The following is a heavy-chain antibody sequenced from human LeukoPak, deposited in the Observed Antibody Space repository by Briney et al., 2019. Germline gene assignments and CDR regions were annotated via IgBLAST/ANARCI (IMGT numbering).Heavy chain of an antibody. V-gene: IGHV1-18*04. CDR3: ARVAYYDIYYGMDV. CDR1: GYIFTDYY. D-gene: IGHD3-9*01. CDR2: ISAYNGNT. J-gene: IGHJ6*02. Sequence: GASVKVSCRASGYIFTDYYMHWVRQAPGQGLEWMGWISAYNGNTNYAQKLQGRVTMTTDTSTSTAYMELRSLGSDDTAVYYCARVAYYDIYYGMDVWGQGTTVTVSS.